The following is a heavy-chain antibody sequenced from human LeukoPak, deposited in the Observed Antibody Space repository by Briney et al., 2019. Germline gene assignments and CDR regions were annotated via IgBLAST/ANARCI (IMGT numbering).Heavy chain of an antibody. J-gene: IGHJ4*02. D-gene: IGHD5-24*01. CDR1: GFTFSSYA. Sequence: PGGSLRLSCAASGFTFSSYAMSWVRQAPGKGLEWVSTISGGGGTPYYADSVKGRFTISRDNSKNTLYLQMNSLRADDTAVYYCAKSGYNRFDYWGQGTLVTVSS. CDR2: ISGGGGTP. V-gene: IGHV3-23*01. CDR3: AKSGYNRFDY.